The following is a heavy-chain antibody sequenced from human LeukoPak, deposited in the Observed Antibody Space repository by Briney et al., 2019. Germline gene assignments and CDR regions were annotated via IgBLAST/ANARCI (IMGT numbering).Heavy chain of an antibody. V-gene: IGHV5-51*01. D-gene: IGHD3-22*01. Sequence: PGESLKISCKGSGYIFTNYWIAWVRQMPGKGLEWMGIIYPDDSDTRYSPSFQGQVTIPADKSISTAYLQWSSLKASDTAMYYCARRSYYDSGGYYYDFWGQGTLVTVSS. CDR1: GYIFTNYW. CDR2: IYPDDSDT. CDR3: ARRSYYDSGGYYYDF. J-gene: IGHJ4*02.